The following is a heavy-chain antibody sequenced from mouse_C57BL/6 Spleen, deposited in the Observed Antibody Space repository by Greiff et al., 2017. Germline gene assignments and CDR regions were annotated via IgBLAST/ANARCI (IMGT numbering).Heavy chain of an antibody. CDR3: ARSGTYGSSPAWGAY. V-gene: IGHV1-72*01. Sequence: QQSCKASGYTFTSYWMPWVKPWPGRGLEWIGRIDPNSGGTKYNEKLKSKATLSVDKPSSTAYMQLSSLTSEDSAVYYCARSGTYGSSPAWGAYWGQGTLVTVSA. CDR1: GYTFTSYW. CDR2: IDPNSGGT. J-gene: IGHJ3*01. D-gene: IGHD1-1*01.